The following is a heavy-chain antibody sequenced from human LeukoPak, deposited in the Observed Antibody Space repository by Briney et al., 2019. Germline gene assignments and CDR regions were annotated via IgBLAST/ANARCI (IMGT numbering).Heavy chain of an antibody. J-gene: IGHJ1*01. CDR1: GFTFSSYG. CDR2: ISYDGSNK. V-gene: IGHV3-30*18. Sequence: GRSLRLSCAASGFTFSSYGMHWVRQAPGKGLEWVAVISYDGSNKYYVDSVKGRFTISRDNSKNTLYLQMNSLRAEDTAVYYCAKIFGYSSGWYPEYFQYWGQGTLVTVSS. CDR3: AKIFGYSSGWYPEYFQY. D-gene: IGHD6-19*01.